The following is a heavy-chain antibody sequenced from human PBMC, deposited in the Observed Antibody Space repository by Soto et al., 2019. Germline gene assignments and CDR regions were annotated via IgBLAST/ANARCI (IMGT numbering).Heavy chain of an antibody. D-gene: IGHD1-26*01. V-gene: IGHV3-15*01. CDR3: TTLLEWELLVYYGMDV. Sequence: NPGGSLRLSCAASGFTFSNAWMSWVRQAPGKGLEWVGRIKSKTDGGTTDYAAPVKGRFTISRDDSKNTLYLQMNSLKTEDTAVYYCTTLLEWELLVYYGMDVWGQGTTVTVSS. J-gene: IGHJ6*02. CDR1: GFTFSNAW. CDR2: IKSKTDGGTT.